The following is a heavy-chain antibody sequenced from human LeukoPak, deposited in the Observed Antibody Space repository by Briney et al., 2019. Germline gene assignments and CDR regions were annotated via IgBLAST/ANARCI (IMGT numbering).Heavy chain of an antibody. CDR2: IYHSGST. CDR3: ARETYYDFWSGLYYFDY. Sequence: SETLSLTCAVSGYSISSGYYWGWIRQPPGKGLEWIGSIYHSGSTYYNPSLKSRVTISVDTSKNQVSLKLSSETAADTAVYYCARETYYDFWSGLYYFDYWGQGTLVTVSS. J-gene: IGHJ4*02. CDR1: GYSISSGYY. V-gene: IGHV4-38-2*02. D-gene: IGHD3-3*01.